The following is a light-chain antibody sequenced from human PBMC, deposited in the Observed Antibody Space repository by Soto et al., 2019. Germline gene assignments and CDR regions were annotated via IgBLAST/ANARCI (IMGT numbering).Light chain of an antibody. Sequence: IQMTQSTSTLSASVVYISIITCRASQSISSWLAWYQQKPGKAPKLLIYAASSLQSGVPSRFSGSGSGTDFTLTISSLQPEDFATYYCQQANSLPLTFGGGTKVDIK. CDR1: QSISSW. V-gene: IGKV1-12*01. CDR2: AAS. J-gene: IGKJ4*01. CDR3: QQANSLPLT.